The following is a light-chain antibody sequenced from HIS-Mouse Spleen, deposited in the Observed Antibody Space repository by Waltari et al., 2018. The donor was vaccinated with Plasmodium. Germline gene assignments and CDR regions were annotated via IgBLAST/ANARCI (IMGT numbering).Light chain of an antibody. J-gene: IGLJ2*01. CDR1: SGHSSYA. Sequence: QLVLTQSPSASASLGASVKLTCTLSSGHSSYAIAWHPQQPEKGPRYLMKLNSDGSHSKGDGIPDRCSGSSSGAERYLTIASLQAEDEADYYWQTWGTGMGVFGGGTKLTV. V-gene: IGLV4-69*01. CDR2: LNSDGSH. CDR3: QTWGTGMGV.